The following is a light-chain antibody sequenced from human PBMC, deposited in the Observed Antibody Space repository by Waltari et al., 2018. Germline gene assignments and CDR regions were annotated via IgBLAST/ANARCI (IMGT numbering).Light chain of an antibody. CDR1: SSDIGNYNY. CDR3: TSFTTSSTYV. J-gene: IGLJ1*01. CDR2: DVS. V-gene: IGLV2-14*03. Sequence: QSALTQPASVSGAPGQSISISCTGTSSDIGNYNYVSWYQHPPGKAPKLIIYDVSNRPSGVSSRFSGSKSGNTASLTISWLQAEDESDYYCTSFTTSSTYVFGTGTKVTVL.